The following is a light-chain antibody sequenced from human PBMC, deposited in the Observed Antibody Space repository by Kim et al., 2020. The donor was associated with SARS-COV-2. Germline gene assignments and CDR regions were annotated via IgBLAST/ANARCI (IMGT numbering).Light chain of an antibody. CDR1: HLRRNY. CDR2: GKN. V-gene: IGLV3-19*01. J-gene: IGLJ3*02. CDR3: NSRDSSGNHLGV. Sequence: TARSPCKGEHLRRNYASGYQQTPGQAHVLVIYGKNNRPSGIPDRFSGSSSGNTASLTITGAQAEDEADYYCNSRDSSGNHLGVFGGGTQLTVL.